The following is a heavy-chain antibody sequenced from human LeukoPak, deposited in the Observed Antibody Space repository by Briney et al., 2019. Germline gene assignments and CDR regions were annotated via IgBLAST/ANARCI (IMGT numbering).Heavy chain of an antibody. Sequence: PSETLSLTCSVSGGSISSSSSYWGWIRQPPGKGLEWIGSVFYTGSTYYNPSLKSRVTISVDTSKNQFSLKLNSVTAADTAVYYCARDFEASSWFDPWGQGTLVTVSS. V-gene: IGHV4-39*07. J-gene: IGHJ5*02. CDR2: VFYTGST. D-gene: IGHD3-9*01. CDR3: ARDFEASSWFDP. CDR1: GGSISSSSSY.